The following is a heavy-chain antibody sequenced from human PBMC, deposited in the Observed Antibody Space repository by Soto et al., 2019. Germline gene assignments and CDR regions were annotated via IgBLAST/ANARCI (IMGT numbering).Heavy chain of an antibody. CDR2: IRSKANSYAT. V-gene: IGHV3-73*01. D-gene: IGHD5-18*01. CDR1: GFTFSGSA. J-gene: IGHJ4*02. Sequence: GGSLRLSCAASGFTFSGSAMHWVRQASGKGLEWVGRIRSKANSYATAYAASVKGRFTISRDDSKNTAYLQMNSLKTEDTAVYYCTTGWMQLYDGGYWGQGTLVTVSS. CDR3: TTGWMQLYDGGY.